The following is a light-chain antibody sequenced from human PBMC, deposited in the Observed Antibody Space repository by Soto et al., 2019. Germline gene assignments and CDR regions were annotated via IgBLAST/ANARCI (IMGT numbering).Light chain of an antibody. CDR3: SSFASSNTWV. CDR1: SSDVGAYNY. J-gene: IGLJ3*02. V-gene: IGLV2-8*01. CDR2: EAT. Sequence: QSALTQPPSASGSPGQSVTISCTGTSSDVGAYNYVSWYQQHAGKAPKLVIYEATKRPSGVPDRFSGSKSANTASLIVSGLQAEDEADYYCSSFASSNTWVFGGGTKLTVL.